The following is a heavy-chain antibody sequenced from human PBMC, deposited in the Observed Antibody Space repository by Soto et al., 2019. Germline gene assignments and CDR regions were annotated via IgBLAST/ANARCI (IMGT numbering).Heavy chain of an antibody. CDR3: ARDRGLYCSSTSCYGDYYYYGMDV. CDR2: TYYRSKWYN. Sequence: QTLSLTCAISGDSVSSNSAAWNWIRQSPSRGLEWLGRTYYRSKWYNDYAVSVKSRITINPDTSKNQFSLQLNSVTPEDTAVYYCARDRGLYCSSTSCYGDYYYYGMDVWGQGTTVTVS. J-gene: IGHJ6*02. CDR1: GDSVSSNSAA. D-gene: IGHD2-2*01. V-gene: IGHV6-1*01.